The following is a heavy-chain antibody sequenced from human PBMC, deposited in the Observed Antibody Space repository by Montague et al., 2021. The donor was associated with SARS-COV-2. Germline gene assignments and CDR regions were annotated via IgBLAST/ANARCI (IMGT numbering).Heavy chain of an antibody. D-gene: IGHD3-3*01. CDR3: AREKARITILGAPRGYMDV. Sequence: SLRLSCAASGFTFSGYEMNWVRQAPGKGLEWVSYISSSGSTIYYADSVKGRFTISRDNAKNSLYLQMNSLRAEDTAVYYCAREKARITILGAPRGYMDVWGEGTTVTVSS. CDR1: GFTFSGYE. V-gene: IGHV3-48*03. J-gene: IGHJ6*03. CDR2: ISSSGSTI.